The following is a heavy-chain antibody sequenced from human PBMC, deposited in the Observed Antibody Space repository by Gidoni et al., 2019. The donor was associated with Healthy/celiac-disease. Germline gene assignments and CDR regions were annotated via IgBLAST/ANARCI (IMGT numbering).Heavy chain of an antibody. CDR2: ISPILGIA. Sequence: VKLVQSGAGVKKPGSSVKVSCQASGGTSSSHAISWVRQAPGQGLEWMGRISPILGIANYAQKYQGRVTITADKSTSTAYVELSSLRSEDTAVYDYARTRGYSYGPPVDYWGQGTLVTVSS. D-gene: IGHD5-18*01. V-gene: IGHV1-69*04. CDR3: ARTRGYSYGPPVDY. J-gene: IGHJ4*02. CDR1: GGTSSSHA.